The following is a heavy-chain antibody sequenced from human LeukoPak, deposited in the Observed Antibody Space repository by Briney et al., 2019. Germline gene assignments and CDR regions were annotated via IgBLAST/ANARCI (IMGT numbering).Heavy chain of an antibody. CDR3: ARTPSRDGYSHIDF. V-gene: IGHV3-23*01. D-gene: IGHD5-24*01. Sequence: GGSLRLSCAASGFTFTNHAMAWVRLAPGKGLEWASTLSDSGASTYYADSVKGRFTISRDNSRNTMYLQMDSLRDDDTGVYFCARTPSRDGYSHIDFWGQGALVTVSS. CDR2: LSDSGAST. J-gene: IGHJ4*02. CDR1: GFTFTNHA.